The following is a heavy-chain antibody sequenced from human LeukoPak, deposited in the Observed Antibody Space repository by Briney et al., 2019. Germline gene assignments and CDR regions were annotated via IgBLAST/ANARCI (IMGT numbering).Heavy chain of an antibody. CDR1: GFTFSSYS. J-gene: IGHJ5*02. CDR3: ARDSGPNYDYVWGSYRYSWFDP. CDR2: INTRSYI. D-gene: IGHD3-16*02. V-gene: IGHV3-21*04. Sequence: GGSLRLSCAASGFTFSSYSMNWVRQAPGKGLEWVSSINTRSYIYSADSVKGRFTISRDNDKNSVYLQMNSLRAEDTAVYYCARDSGPNYDYVWGSYRYSWFDPWGQGTLVTVSS.